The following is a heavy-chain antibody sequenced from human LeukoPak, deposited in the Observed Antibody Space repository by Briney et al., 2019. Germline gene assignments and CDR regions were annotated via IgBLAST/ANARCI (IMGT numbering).Heavy chain of an antibody. CDR1: GGTFSSYT. CDR2: IIPILGIA. D-gene: IGHD5-24*01. V-gene: IGHV1-69*02. J-gene: IGHJ4*02. CDR3: ARGRVGYNCWYDY. Sequence: SVKVSCKASGGTFSSYTISWVRQAPGQGLEWMGRIIPILGIANYAQKFQGRVTITADKSTSTAYMELSSLRSEDTAVYYCARGRVGYNCWYDYWGQGTLVTVSS.